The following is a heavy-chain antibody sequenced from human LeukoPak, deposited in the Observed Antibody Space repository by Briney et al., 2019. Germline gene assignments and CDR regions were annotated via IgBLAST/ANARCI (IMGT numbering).Heavy chain of an antibody. Sequence: SETLSLTCTVSGSSISSYYWSWIRQPPGKGLEWIGYIYYSGSTNYNPSLKSRVTISVDTSKNQFSLKLSSVTAADTAVYYCAREPVAGPFDYWGQGTLVTVSS. CDR3: AREPVAGPFDY. D-gene: IGHD6-19*01. V-gene: IGHV4-59*01. J-gene: IGHJ4*02. CDR1: GSSISSYY. CDR2: IYYSGST.